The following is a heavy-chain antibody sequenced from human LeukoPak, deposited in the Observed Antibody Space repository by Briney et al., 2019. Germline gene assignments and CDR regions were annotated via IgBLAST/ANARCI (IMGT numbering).Heavy chain of an antibody. Sequence: GGSLRLSCAASGFTFSVYSMNWVRQAPGKGLEWVSYISSSGTTIYYADSVKGRFTISRDNAKNSLYLQMNSLRAEDTAVYYCAKGGHYDSSGYFGPSGYWGQGTLVTVSS. V-gene: IGHV3-48*01. J-gene: IGHJ4*02. CDR2: ISSSGTTI. CDR3: AKGGHYDSSGYFGPSGY. D-gene: IGHD3-22*01. CDR1: GFTFSVYS.